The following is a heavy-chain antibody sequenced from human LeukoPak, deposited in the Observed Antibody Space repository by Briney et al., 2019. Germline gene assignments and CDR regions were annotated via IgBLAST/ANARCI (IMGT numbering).Heavy chain of an antibody. Sequence: PSETLSLTCTVSGGSISSSSYYWGWIRQPPGKGLEWIGSIYYSGSTYYNPSLKSRVTISVDTSKNQFSLKLSSVTAADTAVYYCARDWGSGTGGMDVWGQGTTVTVSS. J-gene: IGHJ6*02. V-gene: IGHV4-39*07. CDR3: ARDWGSGTGGMDV. D-gene: IGHD3-10*01. CDR1: GGSISSSSYY. CDR2: IYYSGST.